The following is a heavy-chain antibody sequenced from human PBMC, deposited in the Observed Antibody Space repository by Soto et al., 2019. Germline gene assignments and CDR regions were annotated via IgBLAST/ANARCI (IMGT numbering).Heavy chain of an antibody. CDR2: INHSGST. Sequence: QVQLQQWGAGLLKPSETLSLTCAVYGGSFSGYYWSWIRQPPGKGLEWIGEINHSGSTNYNPSLKIRVTIPVDTSKHQFSLKLSAVTAADTAVYYCARGRAPYCGGDCPYYFDYWGQGTLVTVSS. D-gene: IGHD2-21*02. J-gene: IGHJ4*02. V-gene: IGHV4-34*01. CDR3: ARGRAPYCGGDCPYYFDY. CDR1: GGSFSGYY.